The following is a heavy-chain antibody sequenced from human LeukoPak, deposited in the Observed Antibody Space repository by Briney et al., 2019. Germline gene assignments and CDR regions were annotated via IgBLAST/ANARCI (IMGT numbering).Heavy chain of an antibody. Sequence: SETLSLTCTVSGGSINNYYWSWIRQPPGKGLEWIGYIYYTGSTNYNPSLKSRATISVDTSKSQFSLKLSSVTAADTAVYYCASLEKYGSGSYDYWGQGTLVTVSS. V-gene: IGHV4-59*01. D-gene: IGHD3-10*01. J-gene: IGHJ4*02. CDR2: IYYTGST. CDR3: ASLEKYGSGSYDY. CDR1: GGSINNYY.